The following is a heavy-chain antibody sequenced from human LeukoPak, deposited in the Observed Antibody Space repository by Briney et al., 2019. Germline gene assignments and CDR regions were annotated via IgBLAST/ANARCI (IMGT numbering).Heavy chain of an antibody. CDR3: ASSPYYDFWSGIPGYFDY. V-gene: IGHV1-69*13. D-gene: IGHD3-3*01. J-gene: IGHJ4*02. CDR2: IIPIFGTA. CDR1: GGTFSSYA. Sequence: SVKVSCKASGGTFSSYAISWVRQAPGQGLEWMGGIIPIFGTANYAQKFQGRVTITADESTSTAYMELSRLRSEGTAVYYCASSPYYDFWSGIPGYFDYWGQGTLVTVSS.